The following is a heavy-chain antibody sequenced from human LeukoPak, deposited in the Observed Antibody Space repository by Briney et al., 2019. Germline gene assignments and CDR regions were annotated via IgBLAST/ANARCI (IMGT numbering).Heavy chain of an antibody. V-gene: IGHV5-51*01. D-gene: IGHD4-23*01. CDR1: GYTFNTYW. CDR2: NYPDDSDT. J-gene: IGHJ6*03. Sequence: GESLKISCKGSGYTFNTYWNGWGRQMPREGLEWMGINYPDDSDTIYSPSFQGQITISADRSISTAYLQWRSLKASDTAMYYCARLSSDYGGHDYYYYRDVWGKGTAVTISS. CDR3: ARLSSDYGGHDYYYYRDV.